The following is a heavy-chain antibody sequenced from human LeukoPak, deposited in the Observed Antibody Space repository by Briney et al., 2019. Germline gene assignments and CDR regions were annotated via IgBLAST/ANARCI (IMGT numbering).Heavy chain of an antibody. CDR2: ITSSSSNI. CDR1: GFTFSSYS. Sequence: GRSLRLSCAASGFTFSSYSMNWVRQAPGKGLEWVSSITSSSSNIYYADSVKGRFTISRDNAKNSLFLQMNSLRADDTAVYYCARTWKYYFDNWGQGTLVTVSS. V-gene: IGHV3-21*01. CDR3: ARTWKYYFDN. J-gene: IGHJ4*02. D-gene: IGHD1-1*01.